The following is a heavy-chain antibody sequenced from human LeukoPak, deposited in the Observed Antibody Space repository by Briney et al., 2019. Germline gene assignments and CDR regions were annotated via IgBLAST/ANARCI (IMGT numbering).Heavy chain of an antibody. CDR2: IYSGST. CDR1: GGSISISTSY. Sequence: SETLSLTCTVSGGSISISTSYWGWIRQPPGKGLEWIGSIYSGSTSYNPSLKSRVTISVDTSKKQFSLKLDSVTAADTAVYYCARNASDSGTSYFDYWGQGTLVTVSS. D-gene: IGHD1-26*01. CDR3: ARNASDSGTSYFDY. V-gene: IGHV4-39*01. J-gene: IGHJ4*02.